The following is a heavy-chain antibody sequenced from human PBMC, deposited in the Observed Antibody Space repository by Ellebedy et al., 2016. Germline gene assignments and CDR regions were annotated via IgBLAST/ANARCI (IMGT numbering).Heavy chain of an antibody. Sequence: ASVKVSXXASGYTFTGYYMHWVRQAPGQGLEWMGWINPNSGGTNYAQKFQGRVTMTRDTSISTAYMELSRLRSDDTAVYYCARAPSSSSGWFDPWGQGTLVTVSS. CDR3: ARAPSSSSGWFDP. CDR2: INPNSGGT. D-gene: IGHD6-6*01. V-gene: IGHV1-2*02. CDR1: GYTFTGYY. J-gene: IGHJ5*02.